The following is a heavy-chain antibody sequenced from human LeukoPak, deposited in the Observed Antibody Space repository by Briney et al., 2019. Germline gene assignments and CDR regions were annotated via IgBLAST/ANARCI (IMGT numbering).Heavy chain of an antibody. CDR2: IYYSGST. V-gene: IGHV4-59*01. CDR1: GGSISSYY. Sequence: KASETLSLTCTVSGGSISSYYWSWLRQPPGKGLEWVGYIYYSGSTNYNPSLKSRVTISVDTSKNQFSLKLSSVTAADTAVYYCARANKEYSYGTFDYWGQGTLVTVSS. CDR3: ARANKEYSYGTFDY. J-gene: IGHJ4*02. D-gene: IGHD5-18*01.